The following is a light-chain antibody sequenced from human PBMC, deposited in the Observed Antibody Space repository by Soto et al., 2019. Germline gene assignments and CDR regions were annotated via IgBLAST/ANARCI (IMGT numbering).Light chain of an antibody. V-gene: IGLV2-14*01. Sequence: QSALTQPASVSGSPGQSITISCTGTSSDVGGYHYVSWYQRHPGKAPKVMIYDVTDRPSGVSNRFSGSKSGDTASLTISGLQAEDEADYYCSSYTSSSTLVFGGGTQLTVL. CDR1: SSDVGGYHY. CDR3: SSYTSSSTLV. CDR2: DVT. J-gene: IGLJ2*01.